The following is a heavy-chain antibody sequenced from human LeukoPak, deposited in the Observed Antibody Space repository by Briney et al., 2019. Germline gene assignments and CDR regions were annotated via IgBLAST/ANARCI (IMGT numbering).Heavy chain of an antibody. V-gene: IGHV2-70*04. CDR3: ARIRPYSSSSLGYYMDV. CDR1: GFSLSTRGMR. CDR2: SDWDDDK. D-gene: IGHD6-6*01. Sequence: SGPALVKPTQTLTLTCTFSGFSLSTRGMRVSWIRQPPGKALEWLTRSDWDDDKFYSTSLKTRLTISKDTSKNQVVLTMTNMDPVDTATYYCARIRPYSSSSLGYYMDVWGKGTTVTVSS. J-gene: IGHJ6*03.